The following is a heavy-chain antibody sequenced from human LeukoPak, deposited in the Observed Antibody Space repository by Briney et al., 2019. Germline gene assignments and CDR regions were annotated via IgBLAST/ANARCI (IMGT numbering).Heavy chain of an antibody. V-gene: IGHV4-59*11. CDR2: IYYTGNT. CDR3: ARGSVVTPYDY. D-gene: IGHD4-23*01. J-gene: IGHJ4*02. Sequence: SETLSLTCTVSGGSIITHYWNWIRQPPGKGLEWIGYIYYTGNTNYNPSLKSRATISVDTSRNQFSLKLSSVTAADTAVYYCARGSVVTPYDYWGQGTLVTVSS. CDR1: GGSIITHY.